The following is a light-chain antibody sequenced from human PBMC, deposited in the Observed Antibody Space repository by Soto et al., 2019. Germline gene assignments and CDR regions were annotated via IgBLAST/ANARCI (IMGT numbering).Light chain of an antibody. V-gene: IGLV1-44*01. CDR3: AAWDDSLNGYV. CDR2: SNN. Sequence: QPVLTQPPPASGTPGQRVTISCSGSSSNIGSNTVNWYQQLPGTAPKLLIYSNNQRPSGVPDRFSGSKYGTSASLAISGLQSEDEADYYCAAWDDSLNGYVFGTGTKVTVL. CDR1: SSNIGSNT. J-gene: IGLJ1*01.